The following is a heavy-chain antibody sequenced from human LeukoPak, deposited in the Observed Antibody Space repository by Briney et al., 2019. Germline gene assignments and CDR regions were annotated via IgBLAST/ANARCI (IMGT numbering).Heavy chain of an antibody. Sequence: GGSLRLSCAASGFTFSSYTMNWVRQAPGKGLEWVSSISTSSSYIYYADSVKGRFTISRDNAKNSLYLQINSLRAEDTALYYCAREYWQQVRHFDYWGQGTLVTVSS. CDR2: ISTSSSYI. V-gene: IGHV3-21*04. J-gene: IGHJ4*02. CDR1: GFTFSSYT. D-gene: IGHD6-13*01. CDR3: AREYWQQVRHFDY.